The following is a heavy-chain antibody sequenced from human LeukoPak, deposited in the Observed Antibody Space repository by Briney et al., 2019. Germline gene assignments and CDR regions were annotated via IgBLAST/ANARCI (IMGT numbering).Heavy chain of an antibody. J-gene: IGHJ4*02. CDR3: ARLTKGFPHDY. CDR2: IYHTGST. D-gene: IGHD2-8*01. Sequence: SETLSLTCTVSGYSITSGYYWGWIRQPPGKGLEWIGSIYHTGSTYYNPSLKSRVTISVDTSKNQFSLNLSSVTAADTAVYYCARLTKGFPHDYWGQGTLVTVSS. CDR1: GYSITSGYY. V-gene: IGHV4-38-2*02.